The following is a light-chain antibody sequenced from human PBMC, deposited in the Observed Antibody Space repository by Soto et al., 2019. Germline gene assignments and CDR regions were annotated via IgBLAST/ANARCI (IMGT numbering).Light chain of an antibody. CDR3: QQYDTWPS. V-gene: IGKV3-15*01. CDR2: DAS. Sequence: EILLTQSPPTLSVSPGERVTLSCRASENINRNLAWYQQKPGQAPRLLIYDASTRATGIPDRYSGSGSVTEFTLTISSLQSEDFGVYYCQQYDTWPSFGHGTKVEVK. CDR1: ENINRN. J-gene: IGKJ1*01.